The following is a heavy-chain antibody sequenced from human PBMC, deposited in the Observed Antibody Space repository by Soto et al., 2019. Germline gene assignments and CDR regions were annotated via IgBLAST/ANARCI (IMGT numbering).Heavy chain of an antibody. Sequence: QVQLVQSGAEVKKPGASVKVSCKASGSSFTSYDVNWVRQASGQGLEWMGWMNPNSGSTVIAQKFQGRVTMTRDSSISTAYMELSSLRPDDSAIYYCARVSFNALLRFPFDLWGQGTEVTVSS. CDR2: MNPNSGST. CDR1: GSSFTSYD. J-gene: IGHJ4*02. V-gene: IGHV1-8*01. D-gene: IGHD5-12*01. CDR3: ARVSFNALLRFPFDL.